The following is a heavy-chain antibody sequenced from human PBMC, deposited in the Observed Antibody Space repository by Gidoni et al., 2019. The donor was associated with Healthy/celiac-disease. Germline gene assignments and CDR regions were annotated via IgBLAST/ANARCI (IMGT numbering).Heavy chain of an antibody. J-gene: IGHJ6*04. CDR1: GFTFDDYA. D-gene: IGHD4-4*01. Sequence: EVQLVESGGVVVQPGRSLRLSCAASGFTFDDYAMHWVRQAPGKGLEWVSLISWDGGSTYYADSVKGRFTISRDNSKNSLYLQMNSLRAEDTALYYCAKECYSRYYYYGMDVWGKGTTVTVSS. V-gene: IGHV3-43D*03. CDR2: ISWDGGST. CDR3: AKECYSRYYYYGMDV.